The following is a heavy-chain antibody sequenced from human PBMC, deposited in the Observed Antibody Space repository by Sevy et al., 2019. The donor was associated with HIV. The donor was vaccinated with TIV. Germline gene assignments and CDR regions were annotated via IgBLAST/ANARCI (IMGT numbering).Heavy chain of an antibody. CDR1: GYTFTSYA. D-gene: IGHD4-17*01. V-gene: IGHV7-4-1*01. CDR2: INTNTGNP. Sequence: ASVKVSCKASGYTFTSYAMNWVRQAPGQGLEWMGWINTNTGNPTYAQGFTGRFVFSLDTSVSTEYLQICSLKAEDTAVYYCARDVLRSRIYNWFDPWGQGTLVTVSS. J-gene: IGHJ5*02. CDR3: ARDVLRSRIYNWFDP.